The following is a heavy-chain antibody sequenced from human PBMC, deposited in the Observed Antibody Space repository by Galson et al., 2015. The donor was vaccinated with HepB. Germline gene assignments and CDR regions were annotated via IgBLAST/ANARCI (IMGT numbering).Heavy chain of an antibody. CDR2: ISSSAIYA. CDR3: ARVAHSGYGDHAHFDS. Sequence: SLRLSCAASGFTFSDYYMSWIRQAPGKGLEWLSYISSSAIYANYADSVKGRFTISRDNVKNSLFLQMNSLTADDTAVYYCARVAHSGYGDHAHFDSWGQGTLVSVSS. J-gene: IGHJ4*02. D-gene: IGHD4-17*01. V-gene: IGHV3-11*06. CDR1: GFTFSDYY.